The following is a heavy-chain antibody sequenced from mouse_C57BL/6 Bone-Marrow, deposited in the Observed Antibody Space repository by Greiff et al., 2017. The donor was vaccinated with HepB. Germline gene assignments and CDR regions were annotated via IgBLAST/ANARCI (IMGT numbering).Heavy chain of an antibody. CDR2: IDPSDSYT. CDR3: ARSGIYYYYAVY. J-gene: IGHJ2*01. V-gene: IGHV1-69*01. Sequence: QVQLQQPGAELVMPGASVKLSCKASGYTFTSYWMHWVKQRPGQGLEWIGEIDPSDSYTNYNQKFKGKSTLTVDKSSSTAYMQLSSLTSEDSAVYYCARSGIYYYYAVYWGQGTTLTVAS. D-gene: IGHD2-4*01. CDR1: GYTFTSYW.